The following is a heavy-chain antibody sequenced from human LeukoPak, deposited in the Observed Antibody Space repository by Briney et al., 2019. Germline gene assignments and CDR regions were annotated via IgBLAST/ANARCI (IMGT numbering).Heavy chain of an antibody. CDR2: INPNSGGT. CDR3: ARGRVRAAAGTWFDP. J-gene: IGHJ5*02. CDR1: GYTFTGYY. Sequence: SVKVSCKASGYTFTGYYMHWVRQAPGQGLEWRGGINPNSGGTNYAQKFQGRVTMTRVTSISTAYMELSRLRSDDTAVYYCARGRVRAAAGTWFDPWGQGTLVTVSS. D-gene: IGHD6-13*01. V-gene: IGHV1-2*02.